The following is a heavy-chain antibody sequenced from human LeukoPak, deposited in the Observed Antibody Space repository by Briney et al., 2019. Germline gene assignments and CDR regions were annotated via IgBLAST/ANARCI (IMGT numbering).Heavy chain of an antibody. CDR2: ISSRSSYT. CDR3: ASSLTPGDGYNSRPFDY. J-gene: IGHJ4*02. V-gene: IGHV3-11*06. CDR1: GFTFSDYY. D-gene: IGHD5-24*01. Sequence: GGSLRLSCAASGFTFSDYYMSWIRQAPGKGLEWVSYISSRSSYTKYADSVKGRFTISRDNAKNSLHLQMNSLRAEDTAVYYCASSLTPGDGYNSRPFDYWGQGTLVTVSS.